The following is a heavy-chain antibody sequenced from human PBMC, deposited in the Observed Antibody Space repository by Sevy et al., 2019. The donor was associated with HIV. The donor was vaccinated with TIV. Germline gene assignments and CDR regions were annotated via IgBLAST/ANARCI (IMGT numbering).Heavy chain of an antibody. Sequence: GGSLRLSCAASGFSFSDYRMHWVRQAPGKGLEWLANINQDGSVIYYADSVKGRFTISRDNSRNSVFLQMSSLRAGDTATYYCARAVGKDGAYWGQGTLVTVSS. CDR3: ARAVGKDGAY. J-gene: IGHJ4*02. CDR2: INQDGSVI. V-gene: IGHV3-7*03. CDR1: GFSFSDYR. D-gene: IGHD2-8*01.